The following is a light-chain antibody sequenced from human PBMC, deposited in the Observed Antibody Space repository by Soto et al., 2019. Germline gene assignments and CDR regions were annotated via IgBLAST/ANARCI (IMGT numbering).Light chain of an antibody. J-gene: IGKJ5*01. CDR1: QSVRSN. CDR3: QQYNNWPPIT. V-gene: IGKV3-15*01. Sequence: EIVMTQSPATLSVSPGERATLSCRASQSVRSNLAWYQQKPGQAPRLLISGASTRATDIPSRFSGSGSGTDFTLTISNLQSEDFAVYYCQQYNNWPPITFGQGTRLEIK. CDR2: GAS.